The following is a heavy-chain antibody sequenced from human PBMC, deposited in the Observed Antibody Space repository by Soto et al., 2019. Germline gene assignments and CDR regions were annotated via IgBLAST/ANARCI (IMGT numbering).Heavy chain of an antibody. CDR1: GGSFSGYY. CDR3: ARGGGWSSGWYGSGIAKWELPRAYNWFDP. D-gene: IGHD6-19*01. J-gene: IGHJ5*02. Sequence: PSETLSLTCAVYGGSFSGYYWSWIRQPPGKGLEWIGEINHSGSTNYNPSLKSRVTISVDTSKNQFSPKLSSVTAADTAVYYCARGGGWSSGWYGSGIAKWELPRAYNWFDPWGQGTLVTVSS. CDR2: INHSGST. V-gene: IGHV4-34*01.